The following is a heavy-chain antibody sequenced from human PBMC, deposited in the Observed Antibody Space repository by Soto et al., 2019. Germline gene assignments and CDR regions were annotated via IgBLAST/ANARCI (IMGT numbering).Heavy chain of an antibody. Sequence: VQLVESGGGVVQPGRSLRLSCAASGFTFSNHGMHWVRQAPGKGLEWVARIYYDGSSEFYADSVKGRFTISRDSSKNTLHLQMNSLRAEDTAVYYCARGRGSGSFYQLDYWGQGTLVTVSP. V-gene: IGHV3-33*01. J-gene: IGHJ4*02. D-gene: IGHD1-26*01. CDR1: GFTFSNHG. CDR2: IYYDGSSE. CDR3: ARGRGSGSFYQLDY.